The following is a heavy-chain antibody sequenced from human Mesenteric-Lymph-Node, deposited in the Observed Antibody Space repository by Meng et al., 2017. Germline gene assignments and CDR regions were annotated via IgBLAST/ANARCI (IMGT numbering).Heavy chain of an antibody. J-gene: IGHJ6*02. Sequence: GESLKISCAASGFTFSSYSMNWVRQAPGKGLEWVSSISSSSSYIYYADSVKGRFTISRDNAKNSLYLQMNSLRAEDTAVYYCARDTDSSSWYLDYYYGMDVWGQGTTVTVSS. D-gene: IGHD6-13*01. V-gene: IGHV3-21*01. CDR3: ARDTDSSSWYLDYYYGMDV. CDR1: GFTFSSYS. CDR2: ISSSSSYI.